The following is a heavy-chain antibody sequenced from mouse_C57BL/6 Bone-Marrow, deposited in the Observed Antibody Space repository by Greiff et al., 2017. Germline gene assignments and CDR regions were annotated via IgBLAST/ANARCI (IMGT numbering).Heavy chain of an antibody. CDR1: GYTFTDYY. V-gene: IGHV1-26*01. CDR3: ATNDYDPAWFAY. D-gene: IGHD2-4*01. CDR2: INPNNGGT. J-gene: IGHJ3*01. Sequence: EVQLQQSGPELVKPGASVKISCKASGYTFTDYYMNWVKQSHGKSLEWIGVINPNNGGTSYNQKFKGKATLTVDKSSSPAYMELRSLTSEDAAVYYCATNDYDPAWFAYWGQGTLVTVSA.